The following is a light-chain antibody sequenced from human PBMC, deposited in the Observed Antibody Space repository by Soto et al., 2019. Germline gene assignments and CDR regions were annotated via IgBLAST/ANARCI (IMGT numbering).Light chain of an antibody. V-gene: IGKV3-20*01. J-gene: IGKJ1*01. CDR3: QQYGSSTQT. Sequence: EIVLTQSPGTLSLSPGERATLSCRASQSVSSSYLAWYQQKPGQAPRLLIYGASSRATGIPDRFSGSGSGTDFTLTISRLEPVDFAVYYCQQYGSSTQTFCQGTRVDIK. CDR2: GAS. CDR1: QSVSSSY.